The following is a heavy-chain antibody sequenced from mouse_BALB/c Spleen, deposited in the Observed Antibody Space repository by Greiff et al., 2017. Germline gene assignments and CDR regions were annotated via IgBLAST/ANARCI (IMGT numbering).Heavy chain of an antibody. J-gene: IGHJ3*01. CDR2: ISYSGST. V-gene: IGHV3-2*02. CDR3: AGLRLAY. D-gene: IGHD1-2*01. Sequence: EVKLQESGPGLVKPSQSLSLTCTVTGYSITSDYAWNWIRQFPGNKLEWMGYISYSGSTSYNPSLKSRISITRDTSKNQFFLQLNSVTTEDTATYYCAGLRLAYWGQGTLVTVSA. CDR1: GYSITSDYA.